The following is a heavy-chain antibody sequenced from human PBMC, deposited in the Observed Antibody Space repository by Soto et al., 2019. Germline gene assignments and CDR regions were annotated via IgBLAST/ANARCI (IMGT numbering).Heavy chain of an antibody. D-gene: IGHD5-12*01. CDR1: GDSISDFY. J-gene: IGHJ5*01. CDR2: IYNNGVT. Sequence: SETLSLTSTVSGDSISDFYWSWIRQSPGKGLEWIGYIYNNGVTNYNPSLARRVTISVDTAKKTFSLTLTSVTAADTAIYYCAGIPIRTTVPWFDPWGQGTRVTGSS. V-gene: IGHV4-4*09. CDR3: AGIPIRTTVPWFDP.